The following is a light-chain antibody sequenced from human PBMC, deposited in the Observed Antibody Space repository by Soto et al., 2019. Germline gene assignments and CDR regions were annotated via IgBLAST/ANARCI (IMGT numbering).Light chain of an antibody. CDR2: DAS. Sequence: EIVMTQSPATLSVSPGERATLSCRASQSIGSTLAWYQQKPGQAPRLLIYDASTRATGIPVRFSGSGSGTEFTLTINSLQSEDFTVYCCQQYNNWPFAFGPGTKVDIK. J-gene: IGKJ3*01. V-gene: IGKV3-15*01. CDR3: QQYNNWPFA. CDR1: QSIGST.